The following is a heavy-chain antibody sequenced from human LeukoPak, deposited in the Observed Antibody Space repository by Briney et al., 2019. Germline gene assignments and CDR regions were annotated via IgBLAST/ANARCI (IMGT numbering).Heavy chain of an antibody. CDR3: ATKDGYNDRDYYYYGMDV. CDR1: GYTFTSYY. V-gene: IGHV1-46*01. CDR2: INPSGGST. J-gene: IGHJ6*02. Sequence: GASVKVSCKASGYTFTSYYMHWVRQAPGQGLEWMGIINPSGGSTSYAQKFQGRVTITADESTSTAYMELSSLRSEDTAVYYCATKDGYNDRDYYYYGMDVWGQGTTVTVSS. D-gene: IGHD5-24*01.